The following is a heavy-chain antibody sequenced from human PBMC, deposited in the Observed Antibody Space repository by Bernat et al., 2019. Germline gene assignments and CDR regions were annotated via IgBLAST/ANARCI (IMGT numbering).Heavy chain of an antibody. CDR2: IYYSGST. V-gene: IGHV4-31*03. CDR3: AREANWGYLLDY. D-gene: IGHD7-27*01. Sequence: QVQLQESGPGLVKPSQTLSLTCTVSGGSISSGGYYWSWIRQHPGKGLEWIGYIYYSGSTYYNPSLKSRVTISVDTSKNPFSLKLSSVTAADTAVYYCAREANWGYLLDYWGQGTLVTVSS. CDR1: GGSISSGGYY. J-gene: IGHJ4*02.